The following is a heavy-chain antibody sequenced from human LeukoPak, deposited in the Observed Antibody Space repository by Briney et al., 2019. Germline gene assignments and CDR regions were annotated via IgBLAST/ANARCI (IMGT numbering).Heavy chain of an antibody. CDR1: GGSISSSSYY. D-gene: IGHD6-19*01. V-gene: IGHV4-39*01. Sequence: SETLSLTCTVSGGSISSSSYYWGWIRQPPGKGLEWIGSIYYSGSTYYNPSLKSRVTISVDTSKNQFSLKLSSVTAADTAVYYCARLFSSGWYLGWFDPWGQGTLVTVSS. CDR2: IYYSGST. CDR3: ARLFSSGWYLGWFDP. J-gene: IGHJ5*02.